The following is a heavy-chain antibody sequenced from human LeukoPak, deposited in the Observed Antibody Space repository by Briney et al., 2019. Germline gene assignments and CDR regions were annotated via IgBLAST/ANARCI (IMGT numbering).Heavy chain of an antibody. CDR2: IWYDGSNK. J-gene: IGHJ6*02. D-gene: IGHD1-14*01. Sequence: GGSLRLSCAASGFTFSSYGMHWVRQAPGKGLEWVAVIWYDGSNKYYADSVKGRFTISRDNSKNTLYLQMNSLRAEGTAVYYCARDQEPYYYYGMDVWGQGTTVTVSS. V-gene: IGHV3-33*01. CDR1: GFTFSSYG. CDR3: ARDQEPYYYYGMDV.